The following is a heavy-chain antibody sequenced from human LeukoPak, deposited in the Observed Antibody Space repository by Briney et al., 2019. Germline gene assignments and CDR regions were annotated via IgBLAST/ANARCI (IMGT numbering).Heavy chain of an antibody. D-gene: IGHD3-9*01. V-gene: IGHV3-21*01. CDR1: GFTFSSYS. Sequence: GGSLRLSCAASGFTFSSYSMNWVRQAPGKGLEWVSSISSSSSYIYYADSVKGRFTISRDDAKNSLYLQMNSLRAEDTAVYYCARGCLLRYFDWLESGTGGDAFDIWGQGTMVTVSS. J-gene: IGHJ3*02. CDR2: ISSSSSYI. CDR3: ARGCLLRYFDWLESGTGGDAFDI.